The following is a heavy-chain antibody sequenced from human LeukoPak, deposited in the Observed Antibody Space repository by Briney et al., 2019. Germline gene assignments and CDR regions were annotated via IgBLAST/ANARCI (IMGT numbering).Heavy chain of an antibody. V-gene: IGHV3-53*01. J-gene: IGHJ2*01. Sequence: GESLRLSCAASGFTVSSKYMNWVRQAPGKGPEWVSVIYTGGSTFYADSVKGRFTISRDNSRNTLYLQMSSLRAEDTAVYYCARDMLGFAYFDLWGRGTLVTVSS. D-gene: IGHD3-10*02. CDR2: IYTGGST. CDR3: ARDMLGFAYFDL. CDR1: GFTVSSKY.